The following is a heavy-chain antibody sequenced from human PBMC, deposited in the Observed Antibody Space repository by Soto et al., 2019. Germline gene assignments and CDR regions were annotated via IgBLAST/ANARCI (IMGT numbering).Heavy chain of an antibody. D-gene: IGHD6-19*01. CDR3: ARDKRSSGWYEDY. CDR1: GFTFSSYS. CDR2: ISSSSSDI. Sequence: EVQLVESGGGLVKPGGSLRLSCAASGFTFSSYSMNWVRQAPGKGLEWVSSISSSSSDIYYADSVKGRFTISRDNAKNSLYRQMNSLRAEDTAVYYCARDKRSSGWYEDYWGQGTLVTVSS. V-gene: IGHV3-21*01. J-gene: IGHJ4*02.